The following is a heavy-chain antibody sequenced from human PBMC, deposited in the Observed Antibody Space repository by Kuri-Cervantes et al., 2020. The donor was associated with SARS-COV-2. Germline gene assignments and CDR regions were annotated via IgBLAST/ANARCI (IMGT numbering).Heavy chain of an antibody. D-gene: IGHD1-26*01. V-gene: IGHV3-11*01. CDR2: ISSSGSTI. J-gene: IGHJ3*01. Sequence: GGSLRLSCAASGFTFSNYGMSWIRQAPGKGLEWVSYISSSGSTIYYADSVKGRFTISRDNAKNSLYLQMNSLRAEDTALYYCAKVQGRYSGTKSTAFDVWGQGTMVTVSS. CDR1: GFTFSNYG. CDR3: AKVQGRYSGTKSTAFDV.